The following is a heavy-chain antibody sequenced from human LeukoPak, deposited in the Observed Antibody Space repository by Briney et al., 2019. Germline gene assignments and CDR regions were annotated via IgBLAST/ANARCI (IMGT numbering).Heavy chain of an antibody. CDR3: ARYSIAATYYFDY. J-gene: IGHJ4*02. CDR2: LYYSRST. CDR1: GGSFSSGSYY. D-gene: IGHD6-13*01. Sequence: SETLSLTCTVSGGSFSSGSYYWTWIRQPPGKGLEWIGYLYYSRSTNYNPSLKSRVTISVDTSKNQFSLKLSSVTAADTAVYYCARYSIAATYYFDYWGQGTLVTVSS. V-gene: IGHV4-61*01.